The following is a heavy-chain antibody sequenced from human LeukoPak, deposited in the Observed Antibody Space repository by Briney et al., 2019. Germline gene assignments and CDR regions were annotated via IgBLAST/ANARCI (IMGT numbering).Heavy chain of an antibody. Sequence: PSQTLSLTCAVSGGSINSGGYSWSWIRQPQGKGLEWIGYIYHSGSTYYNPSLKSRVTISVDRSKNQFSLKLSSVTAADTAVYYCARSIGLVKYAFDIWGQGTMVTVSS. CDR1: GGSINSGGYS. V-gene: IGHV4-30-2*01. J-gene: IGHJ3*02. CDR2: IYHSGST. D-gene: IGHD2-21*01. CDR3: ARSIGLVKYAFDI.